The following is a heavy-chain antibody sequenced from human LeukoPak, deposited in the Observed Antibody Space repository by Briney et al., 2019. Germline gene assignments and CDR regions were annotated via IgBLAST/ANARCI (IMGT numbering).Heavy chain of an antibody. Sequence: GGSLRLSCAAPGFTFSDYNMSWVRQAPGKGLEWVSTISSSGGSTYYADSVKGRFTISRDISRNTLYLQMNSLRAEDTAVYYCAKRILDYWGQGTLVTVSS. J-gene: IGHJ4*02. CDR1: GFTFSDYN. V-gene: IGHV3-23*01. CDR2: ISSSGGST. CDR3: AKRILDY.